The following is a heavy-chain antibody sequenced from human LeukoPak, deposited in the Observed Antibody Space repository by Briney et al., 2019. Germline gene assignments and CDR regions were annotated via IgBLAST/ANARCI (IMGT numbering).Heavy chain of an antibody. J-gene: IGHJ3*02. V-gene: IGHV3-21*01. Sequence: GGSLRLSCAASGFTFSSYSMNWVRQAPGKGLEWVSSISSSSSYIYYADSVKGRFTISRDNAKNSLYLQMNSLRAEDTAVYYCARDLSLELDAFDIWGQGTMVTVSS. D-gene: IGHD1-26*01. CDR1: GFTFSSYS. CDR2: ISSSSSYI. CDR3: ARDLSLELDAFDI.